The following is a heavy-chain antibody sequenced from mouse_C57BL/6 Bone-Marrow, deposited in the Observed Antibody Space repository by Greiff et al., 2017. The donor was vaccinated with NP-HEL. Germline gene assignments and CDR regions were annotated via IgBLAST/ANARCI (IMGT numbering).Heavy chain of an antibody. J-gene: IGHJ4*01. Sequence: EVMLVESGGGLVQSGRSLRLSCATSGFTFSDFYMEWVRQAPGKGLEWIAASRNKANDYKQEYSALVKGRFIVSRDTSQSILYLQMNARRAEDTAIYYCARDAYDYDGNYYAMDYWGQGTSVTVSS. D-gene: IGHD2-4*01. CDR2: SRNKANDYKQ. V-gene: IGHV7-1*01. CDR3: ARDAYDYDGNYYAMDY. CDR1: GFTFSDFY.